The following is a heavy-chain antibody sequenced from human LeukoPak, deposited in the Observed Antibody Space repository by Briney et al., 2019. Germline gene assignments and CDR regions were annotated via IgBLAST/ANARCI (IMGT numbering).Heavy chain of an antibody. CDR2: ISSSSSYI. V-gene: IGHV3-21*01. CDR3: ARGRITMVRGVMAFTAFDY. D-gene: IGHD3-10*01. Sequence: GGSLRLSYAASGFTFSSYSMNWVRQAPGKGLEWVSSISSSSSYIYYADSVKGRFTISRDNAKNSLYLQMNSLRAEDTAVYYCARGRITMVRGVMAFTAFDYWGQGTLVTVSS. CDR1: GFTFSSYS. J-gene: IGHJ4*02.